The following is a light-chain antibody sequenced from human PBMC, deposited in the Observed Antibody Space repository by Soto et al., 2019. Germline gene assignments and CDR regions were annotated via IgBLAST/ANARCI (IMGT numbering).Light chain of an antibody. CDR1: QSVSTNY. J-gene: IGKJ2*03. CDR2: ATS. V-gene: IGKV3-20*01. CDR3: QQYGDYNSPRYS. Sequence: EIVLTQSPGTLSLSPGGRVTLSCRASQSVSTNYFSWYQQKPGQAPRLLIYATSSRAVGIPDRFSGSGSGTDFTLTISRLEPEDFAMYYCQQYGDYNSPRYSFGQGTRLEI.